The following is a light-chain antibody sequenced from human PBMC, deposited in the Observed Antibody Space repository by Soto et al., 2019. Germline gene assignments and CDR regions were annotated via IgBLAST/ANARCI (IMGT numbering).Light chain of an antibody. CDR2: GAS. V-gene: IGKV3-20*01. J-gene: IGKJ5*01. CDR1: QSVSSSY. Sequence: EIVLTQSPGTLSLSPGHRATLSCRASQSVSSSYLAWYQQKPGQAPRLLIYGASSRATGIPDRLSGSGAGTDFTLTISRLEPEDFAVYYCQQYGSSPVTFGQGTRLE. CDR3: QQYGSSPVT.